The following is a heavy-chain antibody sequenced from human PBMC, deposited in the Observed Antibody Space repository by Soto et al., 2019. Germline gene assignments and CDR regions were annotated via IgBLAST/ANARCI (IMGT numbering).Heavy chain of an antibody. Sequence: ASVTVSFTASGYTFTSYYMHWVRQAPGQGLEWMGIINPSGGSTSYAQKFQGRVTMTRDTSTSTVYMELSSLRSEDTAVYYCASPVAVAGTSGYYYYGMDVWGQGTTVTVSS. CDR1: GYTFTSYY. CDR3: ASPVAVAGTSGYYYYGMDV. D-gene: IGHD6-19*01. CDR2: INPSGGST. J-gene: IGHJ6*02. V-gene: IGHV1-46*01.